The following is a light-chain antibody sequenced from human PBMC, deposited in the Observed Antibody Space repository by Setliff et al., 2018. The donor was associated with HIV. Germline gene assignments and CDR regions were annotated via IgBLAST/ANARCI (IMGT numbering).Light chain of an antibody. V-gene: IGLV2-14*01. CDR1: SSDVGGYNY. Sequence: QSALTQPASVSGSPGQSITISCTGTSSDVGGYNYVSWYQQHPGKAPKLIIYEVRNRPSGVSSRFSGSKSGNTASLTISGLQADDEADYYCSSYAITNTLPFGTGTKVTVL. CDR3: SSYAITNTLP. J-gene: IGLJ1*01. CDR2: EVR.